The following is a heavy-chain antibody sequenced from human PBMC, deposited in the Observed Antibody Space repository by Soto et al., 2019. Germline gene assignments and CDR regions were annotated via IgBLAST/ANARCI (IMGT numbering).Heavy chain of an antibody. CDR2: IHHSGST. CDR1: GGSISSSNW. D-gene: IGHD3-22*01. Sequence: QVQLQESGPGLVKPSGTLSLTCAVSGGSISSSNWWSWVRQSPGKGLEWIGEIHHSGSTNYNPSLKSRVTISLDKSKNQFSLKLSSVTAADTAVYYCASTYYYDSSGYYSLGDWGQGTPVTVSS. J-gene: IGHJ4*02. V-gene: IGHV4-4*02. CDR3: ASTYYYDSSGYYSLGD.